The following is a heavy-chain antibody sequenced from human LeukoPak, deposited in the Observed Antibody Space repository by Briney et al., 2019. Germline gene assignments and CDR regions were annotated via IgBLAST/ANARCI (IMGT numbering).Heavy chain of an antibody. CDR1: GGSISSGGYY. J-gene: IGHJ4*02. Sequence: SETLSLTCTVSGGSISSGGYYWSWIRQPPGKGLEWIGSIYSSGSTYYNPSHKSRVTISVDTSKNQFSLKLSSVTAADTAVYYCARVRDGYNYAYWGQGTLVTVSS. V-gene: IGHV4-39*07. D-gene: IGHD5-24*01. CDR3: ARVRDGYNYAY. CDR2: IYSSGST.